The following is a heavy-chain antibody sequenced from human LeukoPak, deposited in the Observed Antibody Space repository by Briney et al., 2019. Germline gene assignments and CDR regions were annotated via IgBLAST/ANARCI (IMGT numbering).Heavy chain of an antibody. J-gene: IGHJ3*02. CDR1: GFTFSSYAM. V-gene: IGHV4-4*02. CDR3: ATVAAAGTRGAFDI. Sequence: GSLRLSCAASGFTFSSYAMSWVRQPPGKGLEWIGEIYHSGSTNYNPSLKSRVTISVDKSKNQFSLKLSSVTAADTAVYYCATVAAAGTRGAFDIWGQGTMVTVSS. D-gene: IGHD6-13*01. CDR2: IYHSGST.